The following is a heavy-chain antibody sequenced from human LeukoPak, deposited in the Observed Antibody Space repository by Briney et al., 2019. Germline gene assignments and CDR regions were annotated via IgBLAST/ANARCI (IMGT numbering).Heavy chain of an antibody. D-gene: IGHD6-13*01. V-gene: IGHV1-46*01. CDR2: INPSGGST. J-gene: IGHJ5*02. CDR3: ARDIAATPNWFDP. CDR1: GYTFTSYY. Sequence: ASVKVSCKASGYTFTSYYMHWVRQAPGQGPEWMGIINPSGGSTSYAQKFQGRVTMTRDMSTSTVYMELSSLRSEDTAVYYCARDIAATPNWFDPWGQGTLVTVSS.